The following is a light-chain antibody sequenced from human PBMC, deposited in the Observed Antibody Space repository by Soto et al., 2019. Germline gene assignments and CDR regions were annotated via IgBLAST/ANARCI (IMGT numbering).Light chain of an antibody. CDR2: GAS. J-gene: IGKJ1*01. Sequence: EIVLTQLPATLSLSPGDGATLSCRASQSVSSYLAWYQQKPGQAPRLLIYGASTRANDIPARFSGSGSGTEFTLTIRSLQSEDIAVYYCQHYDNWPPWTFGQGTKVDIK. V-gene: IGKV3-15*01. CDR1: QSVSSY. CDR3: QHYDNWPPWT.